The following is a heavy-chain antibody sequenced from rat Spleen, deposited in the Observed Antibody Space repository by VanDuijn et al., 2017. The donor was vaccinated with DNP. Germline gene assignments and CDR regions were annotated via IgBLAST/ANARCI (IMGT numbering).Heavy chain of an antibody. CDR1: GFTFNNYW. Sequence: EVQLVESGGGLVQPGRSLKLSCVGSGFTFNNYWMTWIRQAPGKGLEWVATISYDGSSTYYRDSVKGRFTISRDNAKSTLYLQMDSLRSEDTAAYYCVSRPPPTRGPFDYWGRGVMVTVSS. CDR3: VSRPPPTRGPFDY. CDR2: ISYDGSST. D-gene: IGHD1-4*01. V-gene: IGHV5-31*01. J-gene: IGHJ2*01.